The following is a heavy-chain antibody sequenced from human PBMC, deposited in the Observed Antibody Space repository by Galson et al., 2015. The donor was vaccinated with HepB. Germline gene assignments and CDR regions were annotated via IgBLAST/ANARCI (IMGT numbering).Heavy chain of an antibody. CDR3: ARTRITMVRGFDY. V-gene: IGHV3-21*01. CDR2: ISSSSSYI. D-gene: IGHD3-10*01. CDR1: GFTFSSYS. J-gene: IGHJ4*02. Sequence: SLRLSCAASGFTFSSYSMNWVRQAPGKGLEWVSSISSSSSYIYYADSVKGRFTISRDNAKNSLYLQMNSLRAEDTAVYYCARTRITMVRGFDYWGQGTLVTVSS.